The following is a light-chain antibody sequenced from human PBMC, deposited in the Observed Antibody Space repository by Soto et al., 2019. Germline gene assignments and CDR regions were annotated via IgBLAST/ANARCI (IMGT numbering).Light chain of an antibody. CDR1: SSDIGSYNY. CDR3: SSPRSSSFYV. CDR2: DVT. J-gene: IGLJ1*01. Sequence: QSALTQPASVSGSPGQSITISCTGTSSDIGSYNYVSWYQQHPGQAPKLMIYDVTNRPSGVSNRFSGSKSGNTASLTISGLQAEDEADYYCSSPRSSSFYVFGTGTKLTFL. V-gene: IGLV2-14*03.